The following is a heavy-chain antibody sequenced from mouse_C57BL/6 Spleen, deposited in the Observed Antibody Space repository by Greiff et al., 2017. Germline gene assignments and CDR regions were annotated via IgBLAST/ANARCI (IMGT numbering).Heavy chain of an antibody. V-gene: IGHV1-55*01. CDR3: ARSGITTVVSPAWFAY. CDR2: IYPGSGST. J-gene: IGHJ3*01. Sequence: QVQLQQPGAELVKPGASVKMSCKASGYTFTSYWITWVKQRPGQGLEWIGDIYPGSGSTNYNEKFKSKATLTVDTSSSTAYMQLSSLTSEDSAVYYCARSGITTVVSPAWFAYWGQGTLVTVSA. CDR1: GYTFTSYW. D-gene: IGHD1-1*01.